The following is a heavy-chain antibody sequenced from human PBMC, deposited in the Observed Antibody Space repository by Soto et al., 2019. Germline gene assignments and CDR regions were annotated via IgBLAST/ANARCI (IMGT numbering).Heavy chain of an antibody. CDR3: ARENIVVVPTAKGWFDP. Sequence: RSLTCTVSGASIRSGNYYWTWIRQLPGKGLEWIGYVHYSGTTYSNPSLKSRVSISVDTSKNQFSLTVNSVTAADTAVYYCARENIVVVPTAKGWFDPWGQGTLVTVSS. CDR2: VHYSGTT. D-gene: IGHD2-2*01. J-gene: IGHJ5*02. CDR1: GASIRSGNYY. V-gene: IGHV4-31*03.